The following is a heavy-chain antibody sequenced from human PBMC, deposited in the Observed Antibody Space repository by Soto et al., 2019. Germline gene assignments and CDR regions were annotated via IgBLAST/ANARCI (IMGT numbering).Heavy chain of an antibody. D-gene: IGHD6-13*01. CDR1: GGSISHYY. V-gene: IGHV4-59*01. CDR2: AYYSGST. J-gene: IGHJ4*02. Sequence: SETLSLTCNMSGGSISHYYWSWIRQSPGKGLEWIGYAYYSGSTDYNPSLKSRVTMSVDTSKNQVSLKLNSVTTADTAVYYCARYRREAVAGYTLDNWGQGILVTVSS. CDR3: ARYRREAVAGYTLDN.